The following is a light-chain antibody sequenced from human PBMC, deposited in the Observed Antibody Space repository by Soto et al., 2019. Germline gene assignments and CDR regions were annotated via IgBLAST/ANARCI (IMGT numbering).Light chain of an antibody. CDR1: QSISSY. Sequence: EIVLTQSPATLSLSPGDRATLFCRTSQSISSYLAWYQQKPGQAPRLLIYDASNRATGIPARFSGSGSGTDFTLTISSLQSEDFAVYYCQHRSIWPPMYTFGQGTKLEIK. V-gene: IGKV3-11*01. CDR3: QHRSIWPPMYT. CDR2: DAS. J-gene: IGKJ2*01.